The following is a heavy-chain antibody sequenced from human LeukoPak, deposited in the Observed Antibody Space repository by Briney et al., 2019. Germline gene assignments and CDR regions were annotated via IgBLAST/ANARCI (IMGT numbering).Heavy chain of an antibody. V-gene: IGHV3-48*01. Sequence: GGSLRLSCAASGFTFSSHSMNWVRQAPGKGLEWVSYISSDSSTIYYADSVKGRFTISRDNAKNSLYLQMNSLRAEDTAVYYCARDPPPPYYDFWSGLSADDAFDIWGQGTMVTVSS. CDR3: ARDPPPPYYDFWSGLSADDAFDI. CDR1: GFTFSSHS. D-gene: IGHD3-3*01. CDR2: ISSDSSTI. J-gene: IGHJ3*02.